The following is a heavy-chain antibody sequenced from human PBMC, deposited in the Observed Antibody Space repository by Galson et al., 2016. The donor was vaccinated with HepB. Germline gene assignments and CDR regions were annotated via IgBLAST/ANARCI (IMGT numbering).Heavy chain of an antibody. CDR1: GDSVSSNSAA. D-gene: IGHD5-12*01. J-gene: IGHJ2*01. Sequence: CAISGDSVSSNSAAWNWIRQSPSRGLEWLGRTYYRSKWYNDYAGSVKRRISINPDTAQKQFSLQLTSVTLEDTAVYYCAREWQSGFTYWYFDLWGRSTLGTVSS. CDR3: AREWQSGFTYWYFDL. V-gene: IGHV6-1*01. CDR2: TYYRSKWYN.